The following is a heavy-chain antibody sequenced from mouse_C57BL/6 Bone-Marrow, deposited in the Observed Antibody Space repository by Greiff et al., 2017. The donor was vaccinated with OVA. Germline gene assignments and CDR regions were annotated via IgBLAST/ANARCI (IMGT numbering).Heavy chain of an antibody. J-gene: IGHJ3*01. CDR3: ARSPWFAY. Sequence: EVKLVESGGGLVKPGGSLKLSCAASGFTFTDYYMSWVRQPPGKALEWLGFIRNKANGYTTEYSASVKGRFTISRDNSQSILYLQMNALRAEDSATYYCARSPWFAYWGQGTLVTVSA. V-gene: IGHV7-3*01. CDR1: GFTFTDYY. CDR2: IRNKANGYTT.